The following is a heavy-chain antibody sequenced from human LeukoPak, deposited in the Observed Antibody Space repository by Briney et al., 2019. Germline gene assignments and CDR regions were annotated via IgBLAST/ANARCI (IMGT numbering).Heavy chain of an antibody. CDR3: ARRTYFYDSSGYYFDY. Sequence: NPSETLSLTCTVSGGSISSYYWSWIRQPPGKGLECIEYIYYSGSTNYNPSLKSRVTISVDTSKNQFSLKLSSVTAADTAVYYCARRTYFYDSSGYYFDYWGQGTLVTVSS. V-gene: IGHV4-59*01. D-gene: IGHD3-22*01. CDR2: IYYSGST. CDR1: GGSISSYY. J-gene: IGHJ4*02.